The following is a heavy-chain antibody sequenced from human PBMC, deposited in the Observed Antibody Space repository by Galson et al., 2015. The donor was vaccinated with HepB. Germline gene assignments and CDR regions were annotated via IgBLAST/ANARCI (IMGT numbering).Heavy chain of an antibody. CDR3: ARGGEGELLEGDAFDI. V-gene: IGHV1-46*01. D-gene: IGHD1-26*01. CDR1: GYTFTSYY. J-gene: IGHJ3*02. Sequence: SVKVSCKASGYTFTSYYMHWVRQAPGQGLEWMGIINPSGGSTSYAQKFQGRVTMTRDTSTSTVYMELSSLRSEDTAVYYCARGGEGELLEGDAFDIWGQGTMVTVSS. CDR2: INPSGGST.